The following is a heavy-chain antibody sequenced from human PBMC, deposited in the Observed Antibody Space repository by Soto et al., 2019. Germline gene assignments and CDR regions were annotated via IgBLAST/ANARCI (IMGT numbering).Heavy chain of an antibody. CDR1: GGSISRGGYS. CDR2: IYHSGST. J-gene: IGHJ6*02. CDR3: ARVGAGLLLFGELNYSDATDV. Sequence: SETRSLTCAVSGGSISRGGYSGSWIRQPPGKGLEWIGYIYHSGSTYYNPSLKSRVTISVDRSKNQFSLKLSSVPAAAKAVYYCARVGAGLLLFGELNYSDATDVPGQAPTVT. D-gene: IGHD3-10*01. V-gene: IGHV4-30-2*01.